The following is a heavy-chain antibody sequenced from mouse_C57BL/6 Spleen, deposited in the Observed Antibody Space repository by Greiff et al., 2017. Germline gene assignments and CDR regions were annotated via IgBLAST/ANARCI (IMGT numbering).Heavy chain of an antibody. CDR2: IYPGDGDT. CDR1: GYAFSSYW. D-gene: IGHD1-1*01. J-gene: IGHJ3*01. V-gene: IGHV1-80*01. Sequence: QVQLKQSGAELVKPGASVKISCKASGYAFSSYWMNWVKQRPGKGLEWIGQIYPGDGDTNYNGKFKGKATLTADKSSSTAYMQLSSLTSEDSAVYFCAREGDYYGSSPAWFAYWGQGTLVTVSA. CDR3: AREGDYYGSSPAWFAY.